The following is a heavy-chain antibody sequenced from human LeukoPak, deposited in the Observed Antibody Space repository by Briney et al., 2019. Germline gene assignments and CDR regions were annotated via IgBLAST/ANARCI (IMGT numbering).Heavy chain of an antibody. CDR3: ARDPGIAAAGTIWFDP. V-gene: IGHV1-18*01. CDR2: ISAYNGNT. CDR1: GYTFTSYG. J-gene: IGHJ5*02. D-gene: IGHD6-13*01. Sequence: ASVKVSCKASGYTFTSYGISWVRQAPGQGLEWMGWISAYNGNTNYAQKLQGRVTMTTDTSTSTAYMELRSLRSDDTAVYYCARDPGIAAAGTIWFDPWGQGTLVTVSS.